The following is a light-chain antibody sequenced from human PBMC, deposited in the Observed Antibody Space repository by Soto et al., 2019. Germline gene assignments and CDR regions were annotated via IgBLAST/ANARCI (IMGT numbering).Light chain of an antibody. CDR2: EGS. Sequence: QSVLTQPATVTGSPGQSITISCTGNSSDIGSNNLVSWYQQHPGKATKLMIYEGSKRPSGISNSFTSSKSGNTAALTIYELLAEDEADYYCCSYAGKVFGTGSKVTV. CDR3: CSYAGKV. J-gene: IGLJ1*01. V-gene: IGLV2-23*01. CDR1: SSDIGSNNL.